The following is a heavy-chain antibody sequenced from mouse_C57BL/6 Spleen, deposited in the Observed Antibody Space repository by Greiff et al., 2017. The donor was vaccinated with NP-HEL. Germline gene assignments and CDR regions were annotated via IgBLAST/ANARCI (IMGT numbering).Heavy chain of an antibody. D-gene: IGHD1-1*01. CDR1: GYSFTSYY. J-gene: IGHJ2*01. Sequence: QVQLKESGPELVKPGASVKISCKASGYSFTSYYIHWVKQRPGQGLEWIGWIYPGSGNTKYNEKFKGKATLTADTSSSTAYMQLSSLTSEDAAVYYCAGAVVSYYFDYWGQGTTLTVSS. CDR2: IYPGSGNT. V-gene: IGHV1-66*01. CDR3: AGAVVSYYFDY.